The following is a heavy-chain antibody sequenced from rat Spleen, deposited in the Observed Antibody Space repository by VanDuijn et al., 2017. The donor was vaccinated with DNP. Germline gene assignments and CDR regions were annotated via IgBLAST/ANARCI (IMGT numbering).Heavy chain of an antibody. CDR1: GFTLSDQH. Sequence: EVQLVESGGDLVQPGRSLKLSCAASGFTLSDQHMAWVRQAPGKGLEWVASISNHGDHTYYSDSVKGRFTRSRDNAKSTLYPQFNSLRSEDTATYYCTSNPHVRTAAPFDYWGQGVMVTVSS. J-gene: IGHJ2*01. CDR3: TSNPHVRTAAPFDY. CDR2: ISNHGDHT. D-gene: IGHD3-8*01. V-gene: IGHV5-20*01.